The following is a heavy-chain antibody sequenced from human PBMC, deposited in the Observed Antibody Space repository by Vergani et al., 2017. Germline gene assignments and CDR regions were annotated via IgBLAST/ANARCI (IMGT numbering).Heavy chain of an antibody. J-gene: IGHJ4*02. D-gene: IGHD6-19*01. CDR2: ISWNSGSI. Sequence: EVQLVESGGGLVQPGRSLRLSCAASGFTFDDYAMHWVRQAPGKGLEWVSGISWNSGSIGYADSVKGRFTISRDNAKNSLYLQMNSLRAEDTALYYCAKDLGIAVAGDDYLGQGTLVTVSS. V-gene: IGHV3-9*01. CDR1: GFTFDDYA. CDR3: AKDLGIAVAGDDY.